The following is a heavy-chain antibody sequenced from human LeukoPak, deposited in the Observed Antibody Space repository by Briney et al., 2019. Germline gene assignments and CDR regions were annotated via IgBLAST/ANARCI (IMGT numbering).Heavy chain of an antibody. CDR3: AKGNTVKYNSGLFDS. V-gene: IGHV3-23*01. CDR1: GFTFSSYA. D-gene: IGHD6-19*01. Sequence: GGSLRLSCAASGFTFSSYAMSWVGQAPGKGLEWVSGISGGGGTTYSADSVKGRFTISRDNSKNTLFLQMNSLRAEDTAVYYCAKGNTVKYNSGLFDSWGQGTLVTVSS. J-gene: IGHJ4*02. CDR2: ISGGGGTT.